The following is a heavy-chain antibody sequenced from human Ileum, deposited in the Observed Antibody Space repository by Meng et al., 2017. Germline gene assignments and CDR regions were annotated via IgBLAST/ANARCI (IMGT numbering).Heavy chain of an antibody. CDR1: GGSVSTSDYQ. D-gene: IGHD7-27*01. J-gene: IGHJ4*02. Sequence: VQVKGAGPGTVRPSKTLSLICTVSGGSVSTSDYQWGWIRQPPGKGLEWIGYAGTNYNPSLKSRVTISVDTSKRQFSLKLTSVTAADTAVYYCARDHWGSLDYWGQGILVTVSS. CDR3: ARDHWGSLDY. CDR2: AGT. V-gene: IGHV4-61*08.